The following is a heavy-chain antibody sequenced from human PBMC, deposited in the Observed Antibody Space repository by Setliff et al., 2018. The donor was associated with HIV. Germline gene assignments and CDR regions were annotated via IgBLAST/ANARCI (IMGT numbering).Heavy chain of an antibody. Sequence: GGSLRLSCAASGFTLSNTYMAWVRQAPGKRPEWVSTLYGSGDTYHADSVKGRFTLSRDTSKNTMYLQMNSLRHEDTALYYCAKSSSGYYFMDYWGQGTLVTVSS. CDR1: GFTLSNTY. CDR2: LYGSGDT. V-gene: IGHV3-66*02. J-gene: IGHJ4*02. CDR3: AKSSSGYYFMDY. D-gene: IGHD3-22*01.